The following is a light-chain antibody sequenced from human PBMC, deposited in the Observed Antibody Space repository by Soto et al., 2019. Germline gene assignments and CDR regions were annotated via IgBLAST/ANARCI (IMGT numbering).Light chain of an antibody. V-gene: IGKV1-39*01. Sequence: DIQMTQSPSSLSASVGDRVTITCRASQSISRYLNWYQQKPGKAPKLLIYAASSLQSGVPSRFSGSGSGTDFPITISNLQPEDSATHYCPQSYSTPRLFTFGQGTNLEI. CDR2: AAS. J-gene: IGKJ2*01. CDR3: PQSYSTPRLFT. CDR1: QSISRY.